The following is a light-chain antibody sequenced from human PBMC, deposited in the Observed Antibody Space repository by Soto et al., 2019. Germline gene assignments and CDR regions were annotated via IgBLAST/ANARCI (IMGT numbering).Light chain of an antibody. CDR1: SSDVGGYDY. CDR2: EVS. Sequence: QSALTQPPSASGSPGQSVTISCTGTSSDVGGYDYVSWYQQHPGKAPKLMIYEVSNRPSGVSNRFSGSKPGNTASLTISGLQAEDEADYYCSSYTSSSTKVFGGGTKLTVL. J-gene: IGLJ3*02. V-gene: IGLV2-14*01. CDR3: SSYTSSSTKV.